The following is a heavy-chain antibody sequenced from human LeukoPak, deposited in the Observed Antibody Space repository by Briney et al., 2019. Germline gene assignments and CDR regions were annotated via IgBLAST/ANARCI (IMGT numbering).Heavy chain of an antibody. Sequence: GASVKVSCKASGYTFTMYYIHWVRQAPGQGLEWMGGIIPIFGTANYAQKFQGRVTITTDESTSTAYMELSSLRSEDTAVYYCARGGGAYCSSTSCYTNWFDPWGQGTLVTVSS. V-gene: IGHV1-69*05. CDR2: IIPIFGTA. D-gene: IGHD2-2*02. CDR3: ARGGGAYCSSTSCYTNWFDP. J-gene: IGHJ5*02. CDR1: GYTFTMYY.